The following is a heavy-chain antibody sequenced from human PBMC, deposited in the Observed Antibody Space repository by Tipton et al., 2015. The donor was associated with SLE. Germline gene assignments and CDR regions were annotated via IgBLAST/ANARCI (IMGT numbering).Heavy chain of an antibody. J-gene: IGHJ5*02. V-gene: IGHV4-59*01. Sequence: TLSLTCNVSGGSISSDYWSWIRQPPGKGLEWIGDLYSGGSPNYNPSLKSRVTMSVDTSKNHFSLKVNSVTAADTAVYYCARGGHYAWSGPWGQGFLVTVSS. D-gene: IGHD3-3*01. CDR1: GGSISSDY. CDR3: ARGGHYAWSGP. CDR2: LYSGGSP.